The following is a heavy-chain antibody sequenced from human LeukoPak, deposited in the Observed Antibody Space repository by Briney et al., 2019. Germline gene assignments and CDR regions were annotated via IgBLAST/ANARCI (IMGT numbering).Heavy chain of an antibody. Sequence: SQTLSLTCAISGDSVSNNIATWNWVRQSPSRGLEWLGRTYYRSRWGNDYAISVKGRITINPATSRNQFSLQLNSVTPEDTAVYYCVRDSDDYYWALAFWGQGTPVTVSS. J-gene: IGHJ4*02. CDR1: GDSVSNNIAT. D-gene: IGHD3-10*01. V-gene: IGHV6-1*01. CDR3: VRDSDDYYWALAF. CDR2: TYYRSRWGN.